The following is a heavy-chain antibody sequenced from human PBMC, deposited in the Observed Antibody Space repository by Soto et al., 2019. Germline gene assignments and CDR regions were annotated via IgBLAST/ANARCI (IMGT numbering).Heavy chain of an antibody. D-gene: IGHD2-2*01. J-gene: IGHJ5*02. CDR1: GFTFSDYY. CDR2: ISSSGSTI. CDR3: AREGEVQAAIDGGIWFDP. V-gene: IGHV3-11*01. Sequence: GGSLRLSCAASGFTFSDYYMSWIRPAPGKGLEWVSYISSSGSTIYYADSVKGRFTISRDNAKNSLYLQMNSLRAEDTAVYYCAREGEVQAAIDGGIWFDPWGQGTLVTVSS.